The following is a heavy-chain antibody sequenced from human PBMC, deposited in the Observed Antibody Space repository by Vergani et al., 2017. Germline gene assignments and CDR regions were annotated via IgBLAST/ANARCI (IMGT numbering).Heavy chain of an antibody. CDR3: AKVGSSGSYWGGADY. CDR1: GFTFDDYA. V-gene: IGHV3-9*01. Sequence: EVQLVESGGGLVQPGRSLRLSCAASGFTFDDYAMHWVRQAPGKGLEWVSGISWNSGSIGYADSVKGRFTISRDNAKNSLYLQMNSLRAEDTAVYYCAKVGSSGSYWGGADYWGQGTLVTVSS. J-gene: IGHJ4*02. CDR2: ISWNSGSI. D-gene: IGHD1-26*01.